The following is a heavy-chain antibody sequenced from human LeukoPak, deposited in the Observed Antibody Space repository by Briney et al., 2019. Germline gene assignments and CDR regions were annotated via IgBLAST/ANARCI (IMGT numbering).Heavy chain of an antibody. V-gene: IGHV3-23*01. J-gene: IGHJ4*02. D-gene: IGHD3-9*01. CDR1: GFTFSSYA. CDR2: ISGSGGST. CDR3: AKPRDFLTGYYSFDY. Sequence: PGGSLRLSCAASGFTFSSYAMSWVRQAPGKGLEWVSAISGSGGSTDYADSVKGRFTISRDNSKNTLYVQMNSLRAEDTAVYYCAKPRDFLTGYYSFDYWGQGTLVTVSS.